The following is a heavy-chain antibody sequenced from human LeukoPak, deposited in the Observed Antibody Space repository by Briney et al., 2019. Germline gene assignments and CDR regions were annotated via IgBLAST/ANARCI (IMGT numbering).Heavy chain of an antibody. CDR3: AKDELPWFGVQPPVDY. J-gene: IGHJ4*02. CDR2: ISYDGSNR. D-gene: IGHD3-10*01. V-gene: IGHV3-30*04. Sequence: GSLRLSCTASGFTFSSYAMHWVRQAPGKGLEWVAVISYDGSNRYYADSVKGRFTISRDNSKNTLYLQMNSLRAEDTAVYYCAKDELPWFGVQPPVDYWGQGTLVTVSS. CDR1: GFTFSSYA.